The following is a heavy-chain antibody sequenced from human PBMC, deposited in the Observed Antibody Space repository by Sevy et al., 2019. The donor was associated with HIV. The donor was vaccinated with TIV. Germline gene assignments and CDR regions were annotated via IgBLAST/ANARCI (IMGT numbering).Heavy chain of an antibody. V-gene: IGHV3-21*01. J-gene: IGHJ3*01. CDR2: ISSTSTYI. Sequence: GGSLRLSCAASGFTLSSYSMNWVRQAPGKGLEWVSSISSTSTYIYYADSVKGRVTISRDNAKNSLFLKMNSLRAEDTAVYYCARGYHYDSSGYYSGDAFDVWGQGTMVTVS. D-gene: IGHD3-22*01. CDR1: GFTLSSYS. CDR3: ARGYHYDSSGYYSGDAFDV.